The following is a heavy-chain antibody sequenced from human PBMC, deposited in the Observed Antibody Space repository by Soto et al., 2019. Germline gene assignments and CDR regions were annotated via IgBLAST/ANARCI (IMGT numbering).Heavy chain of an antibody. CDR1: GFNFNFYW. CDR3: VRDCPTNLEDADAMASWFDP. V-gene: IGHV3-74*01. J-gene: IGHJ5*02. Sequence: EVLLVESGGGLVQPGGSLRLSCAASGFNFNFYWMHWVRQAPGKGLVWVSRINGDGSTTDYADSVKGRFTISRDNAKNTLFMQMDSLRVEDTAVYYCVRDCPTNLEDADAMASWFDPWGQGTLVTVSS. D-gene: IGHD2-2*01. CDR2: INGDGSTT.